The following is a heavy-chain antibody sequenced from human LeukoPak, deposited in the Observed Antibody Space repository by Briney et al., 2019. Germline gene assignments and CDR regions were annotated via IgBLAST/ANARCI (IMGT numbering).Heavy chain of an antibody. CDR3: ARQSWVGSSGWRNEDTYYFDY. CDR2: IYHNGDT. D-gene: IGHD6-19*01. CDR1: GYSVSNGYY. V-gene: IGHV4-38-2*01. J-gene: IGHJ4*02. Sequence: PSETLSLTCAVSGYSVSNGYYWVWIRQSPGKGLEWMGSIYHNGDTSYNPSLKNRVTISVDTSKNQFSLRLTSVTATDTAIYYCARQSWVGSSGWRNEDTYYFDYWGQGTLVSVSS.